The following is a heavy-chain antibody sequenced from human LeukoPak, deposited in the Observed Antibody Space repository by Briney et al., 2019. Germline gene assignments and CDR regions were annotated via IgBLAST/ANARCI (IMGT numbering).Heavy chain of an antibody. CDR2: IYSSGST. CDR3: ARGLKYSRTYGWFDP. D-gene: IGHD4-11*01. CDR1: DGSISSYH. V-gene: IGHV4-4*07. Sequence: SETLSLTCTVSDGSISSYHWSWSRQSAGKGLEWIGRIYSSGSTNYNPSLKSRVTMSVDTSKNQFSLKLSSVTAADTAVYYCARGLKYSRTYGWFDPWGQGTPVTVSS. J-gene: IGHJ5*02.